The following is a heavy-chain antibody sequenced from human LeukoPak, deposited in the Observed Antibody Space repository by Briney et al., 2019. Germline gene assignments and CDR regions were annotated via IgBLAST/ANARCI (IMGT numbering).Heavy chain of an antibody. CDR1: GFIFSNYA. V-gene: IGHV3-21*04. CDR3: ARFLGSGSYYYYYYYGMDV. Sequence: NPGGSLRLSCAASGFIFSNYAMTWVRQAPGKGLEWVSSISSSSSYIYYADSVKGRFTISRDNAKNSLYLQMNSLRAEDTAVYYCARFLGSGSYYYYYYYGMDVWGQGTTVTVSS. CDR2: ISSSSSYI. J-gene: IGHJ6*02. D-gene: IGHD3-10*01.